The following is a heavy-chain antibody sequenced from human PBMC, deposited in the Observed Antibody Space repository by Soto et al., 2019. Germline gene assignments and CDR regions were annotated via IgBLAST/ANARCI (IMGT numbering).Heavy chain of an antibody. CDR3: ARAQGCSSTSCYDWYFDL. V-gene: IGHV3-48*04. CDR2: ISSSGSTI. CDR1: GFTFSSYS. D-gene: IGHD2-2*01. J-gene: IGHJ2*01. Sequence: PGGSLRLSCAASGFTFSSYSMNWVRQAPGKGLEWGSYISSSGSTIYYADSVKGRFAISRDNAKNSLYLQMNSLRAEDTAVYYCARAQGCSSTSCYDWYFDLWGRGTLVTVSS.